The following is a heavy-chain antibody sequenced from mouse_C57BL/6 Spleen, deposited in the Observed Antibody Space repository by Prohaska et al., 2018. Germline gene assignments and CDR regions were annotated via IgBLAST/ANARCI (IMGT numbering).Heavy chain of an antibody. D-gene: IGHD1-1*01. V-gene: IGHV1-22*01. CDR3: ARSPDYGSSPYYAMDY. Sequence: HGKSLEWIGYINTNNGGTSYNKKFKGKATLTVNKSSSTAYMELRSLTSEDSAVYYCARSPDYGSSPYYAMDYWGQGTSVTVSS. CDR2: INTNNGGT. J-gene: IGHJ4*01.